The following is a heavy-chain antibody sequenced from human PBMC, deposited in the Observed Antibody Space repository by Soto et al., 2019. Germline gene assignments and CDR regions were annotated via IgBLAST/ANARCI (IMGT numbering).Heavy chain of an antibody. CDR3: ARRYSSSWAPTYYYYMDV. Sequence: SQALSLTCVISGDSVSESSVSWNWIRQSPSRGLEWLGRTNYGSKWSYAYAESVRSRITISADTSKNQFSLKLSSVTAADTAVYYCARRYSSSWAPTYYYYMDVWGKGTTVTVSS. V-gene: IGHV6-1*01. J-gene: IGHJ6*03. D-gene: IGHD6-13*01. CDR1: GDSVSESSVS. CDR2: TNYGSKWSY.